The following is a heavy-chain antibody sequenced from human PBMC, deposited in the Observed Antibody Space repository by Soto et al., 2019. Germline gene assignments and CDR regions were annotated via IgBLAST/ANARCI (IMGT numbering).Heavy chain of an antibody. CDR2: ISYDGSNK. V-gene: IGHV3-30*18. CDR1: GFTFSSYG. Sequence: QVQLVESGGGVVQPGRSLRLSCAASGFTFSSYGMHWVRQAPGKGLEWVAVISYDGSNKYYADSVKGRFIISRDNSKNTLYLQMNSLRAEDTAVYYCAKARGVTFDYWGQGTLVTVSS. D-gene: IGHD3-10*01. J-gene: IGHJ4*02. CDR3: AKARGVTFDY.